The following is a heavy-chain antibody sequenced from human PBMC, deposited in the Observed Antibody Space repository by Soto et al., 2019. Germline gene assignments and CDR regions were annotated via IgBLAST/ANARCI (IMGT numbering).Heavy chain of an antibody. V-gene: IGHV1-46*03. CDR2: INPSGGST. CDR1: GYTFTSYY. Sequence: QVQLVQSGAEVKKPGASVKVSCKASGYTFTSYYMHWVRQAPGQGLEWMGIINPSGGSTSYAQKFTGRVTMTRDTSTSTVYMELSSLRSEDTAVYYCARGVGCSGGSCYSEGGDYWGQGTLVTVSS. J-gene: IGHJ4*02. D-gene: IGHD2-15*01. CDR3: ARGVGCSGGSCYSEGGDY.